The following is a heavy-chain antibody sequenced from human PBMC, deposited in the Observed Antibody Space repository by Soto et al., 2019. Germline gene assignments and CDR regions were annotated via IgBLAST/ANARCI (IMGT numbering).Heavy chain of an antibody. CDR3: ARSQGSSTSLEIYYYYYYGMDV. Sequence: ASVKVSCKASGYTFTGYYMHWVRQAPGQGLEWMGWINPNSGGTNYAQKFQGRVTITRDKSTSTAYMELSSLRSEDTAVYYCARSQGSSTSLEIYYYYYYGMDVWGQGTTVTVSS. J-gene: IGHJ6*02. CDR1: GYTFTGYY. CDR2: INPNSGGT. V-gene: IGHV1-2*02. D-gene: IGHD2-2*01.